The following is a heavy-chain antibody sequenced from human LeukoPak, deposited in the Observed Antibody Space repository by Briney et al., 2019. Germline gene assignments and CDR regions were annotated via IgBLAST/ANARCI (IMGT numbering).Heavy chain of an antibody. J-gene: IGHJ4*02. Sequence: GGSLRLSCAASGFTFRSYGMHWVGKAPGKGLEWVAVMWYDGRKKAYADSVKGRFTISRDNAKNSLYLQMNSLRAEDTAVYYCARSYYGSGSYFVYWGQGTLVTVSS. CDR2: MWYDGRKK. CDR1: GFTFRSYG. D-gene: IGHD3-10*01. CDR3: ARSYYGSGSYFVY. V-gene: IGHV3-33*01.